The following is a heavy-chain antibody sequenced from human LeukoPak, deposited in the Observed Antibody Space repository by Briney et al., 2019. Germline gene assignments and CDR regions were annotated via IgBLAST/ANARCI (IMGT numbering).Heavy chain of an antibody. CDR2: IIPIFGTA. J-gene: IGHJ6*03. CDR1: GGTFSSYA. D-gene: IGHD2-15*01. Sequence: RASVKVSCKASGGTFSSYAISWVRQAPGQGLEWMGRIIPIFGTANYAQKFQGTVTITTDESTSTAYMELSSLRSEDTAVYYCAGKNCSGGSCYSGAFRARSGYYMDVWGKGTTVTVSS. CDR3: AGKNCSGGSCYSGAFRARSGYYMDV. V-gene: IGHV1-69*05.